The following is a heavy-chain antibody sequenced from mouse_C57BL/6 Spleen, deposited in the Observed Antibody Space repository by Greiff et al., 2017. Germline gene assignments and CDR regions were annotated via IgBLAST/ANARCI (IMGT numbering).Heavy chain of an antibody. D-gene: IGHD3-2*02. V-gene: IGHV1-15*01. J-gene: IGHJ2*01. CDR2: IDPETGGT. CDR3: TRFSALFDY. CDR1: GYTFTDYE. Sequence: QVHVKQSGAELVRPGASVTLSCKASGYTFTDYEMHWVKQTPVHGLEWIGAIDPETGGTAYNQKFKGKAILTADKSSSTAYMELRSLTSEDSAVYYCTRFSALFDYWGQGTTLTVSS.